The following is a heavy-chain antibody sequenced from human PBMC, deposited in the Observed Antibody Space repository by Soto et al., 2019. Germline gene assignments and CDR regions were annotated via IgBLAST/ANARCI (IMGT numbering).Heavy chain of an antibody. CDR3: AIELLGIYFSNSMNV. D-gene: IGHD3-16*01. CDR1: GCPFSSYA. CDR2: ISYDGSNK. Sequence: PGGSLRLSCAASGCPFSSYAMHWVRQAPGKGLEWEAVISYDGSNKYYADSAKGRFPHSSDNSQYTLYLQFYSLRAEDTAVFYSAIELLGIYFSNSMNVRGQGSTITAS. J-gene: IGHJ6*02. V-gene: IGHV3-30-3*01.